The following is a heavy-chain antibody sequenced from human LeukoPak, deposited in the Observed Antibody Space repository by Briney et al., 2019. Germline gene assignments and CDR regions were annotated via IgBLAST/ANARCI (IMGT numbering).Heavy chain of an antibody. CDR3: ATSGATTATTWGGNWFDP. J-gene: IGHJ5*02. CDR2: IYHSGST. Sequence: PSETLSLTCTVSGYSISSGYYWGWIRQPPGKGLEWIGSIYHSGSTYYNPSLKSRVTFSVDTSKSQFSLKLSSVTAADTAVYYCATSGATTATTWGGNWFDPWGQGALVTVSS. D-gene: IGHD4-17*01. CDR1: GYSISSGYY. V-gene: IGHV4-38-2*02.